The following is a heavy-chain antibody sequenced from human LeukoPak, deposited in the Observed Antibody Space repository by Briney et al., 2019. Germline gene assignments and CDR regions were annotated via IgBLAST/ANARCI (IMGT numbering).Heavy chain of an antibody. D-gene: IGHD1-26*01. CDR1: GFTLSTNA. CDR3: AKDVGKWESLHFFDY. V-gene: IGHV3-23*01. J-gene: IGHJ4*02. Sequence: GGSLRLSRLTSGFTLSTNAMSWAREAPGKGLEWISGISGSGASTYYADSVKGRFTISRDDSRNTLYLQMNSLRGDDTAVYYCAKDVGKWESLHFFDYWGQGALVTVSS. CDR2: ISGSGAST.